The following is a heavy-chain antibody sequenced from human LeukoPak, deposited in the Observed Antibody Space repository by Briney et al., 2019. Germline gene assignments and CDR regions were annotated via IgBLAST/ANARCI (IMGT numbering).Heavy chain of an antibody. J-gene: IGHJ4*02. V-gene: IGHV6-1*01. CDR1: GDIVSSNSAA. CDR2: TYYRSKWYN. D-gene: IGHD1-26*01. Sequence: SQTLSLTCAISGDIVSSNSAAWNWIRQSPSRGLKWLGRTYYRSKWYNDYAVSVKSRITINPDTSKNQFSLRLNSVTPEDTAVYYCARGSGKTVGATTPFDYWGQGTLVTVSS. CDR3: ARGSGKTVGATTPFDY.